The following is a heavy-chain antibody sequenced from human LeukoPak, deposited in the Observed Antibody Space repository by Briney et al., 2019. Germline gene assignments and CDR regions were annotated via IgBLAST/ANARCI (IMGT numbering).Heavy chain of an antibody. Sequence: GGSLRLSCAASGFTFTDYWMHWVRQGPGKGLEWVPGISDSGGSTYYADSVKGRFTISRDNSKNTLYLQMNSLRTEDTAVYYCANLHTVSTSVPWGQGTLVTVSS. V-gene: IGHV3-23*01. CDR2: ISDSGGST. D-gene: IGHD4-17*01. CDR1: GFTFTDYW. J-gene: IGHJ4*02. CDR3: ANLHTVSTSVP.